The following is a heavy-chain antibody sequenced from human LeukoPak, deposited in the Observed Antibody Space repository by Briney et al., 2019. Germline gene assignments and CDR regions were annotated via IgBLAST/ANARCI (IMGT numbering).Heavy chain of an antibody. CDR1: GCTFSNYA. CDR2: VSGRDDST. J-gene: IGHJ4*02. V-gene: IGHV3-23*01. Sequence: QTGASLRLSCADSGCTFSNYAMSWVRQAPGKGLEWVSAVSGRDDSTYYADSVKGRFTISRDTSKNTLYLQMNSLRAEDTAVYYCAKWGDYDILTGYYDSDYWGQGTLVTVSS. CDR3: AKWGDYDILTGYYDSDY. D-gene: IGHD3-9*01.